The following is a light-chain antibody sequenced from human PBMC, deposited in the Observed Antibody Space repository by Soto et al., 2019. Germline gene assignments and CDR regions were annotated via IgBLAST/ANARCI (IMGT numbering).Light chain of an antibody. J-gene: IGKJ4*01. CDR3: QQRRNWPPLT. Sequence: ETVLTQSPATLSLSPGETATLSCRASESVDIYLAWYQQKPGQAPRLLIYHSSNRATGIPARFSGSGSGTDFTLTITSLEPEDSAFYCCQQRRNWPPLTFGGGTRVEI. CDR2: HSS. V-gene: IGKV3-11*01. CDR1: ESVDIY.